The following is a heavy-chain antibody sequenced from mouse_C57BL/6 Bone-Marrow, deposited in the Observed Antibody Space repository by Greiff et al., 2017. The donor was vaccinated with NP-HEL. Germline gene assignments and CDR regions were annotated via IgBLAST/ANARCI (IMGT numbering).Heavy chain of an antibody. D-gene: IGHD1-1*01. CDR3: ARRGSTTVVAADAMDY. J-gene: IGHJ4*01. Sequence: EVQLVESGGGLVQPGESLKLSCESNEYEFPSHDMSWVRKTPEKRLELVAAINSDGGSTYYPDTMERRFIISRDNSRKTLYLQMSSLRAEDTALYYCARRGSTTVVAADAMDYWGQGTSVTVSS. CDR1: EYEFPSHD. V-gene: IGHV5-2*01. CDR2: INSDGGST.